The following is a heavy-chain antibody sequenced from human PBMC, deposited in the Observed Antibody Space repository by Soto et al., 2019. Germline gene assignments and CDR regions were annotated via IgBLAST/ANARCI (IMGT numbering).Heavy chain of an antibody. D-gene: IGHD3-16*01. CDR2: IYHTGST. CDR1: GASLTNGYY. V-gene: IGHV4-38-2*01. J-gene: IGHJ4*02. CDR3: VRGRQIMTFGGRFDF. Sequence: NPSETLSLTCALSGASLTNGYYWGCIRQSPGKGLEWIATIYHTGSTYYNPSLKSRATISVDTSKNQFSLRLRSVTGADTAVYYCVRGRQIMTFGGRFDFWGPGTLVTVSS.